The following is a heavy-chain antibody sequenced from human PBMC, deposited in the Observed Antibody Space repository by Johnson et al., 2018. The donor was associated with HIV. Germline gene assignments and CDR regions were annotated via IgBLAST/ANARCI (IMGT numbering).Heavy chain of an antibody. CDR2: IWYDGSNE. CDR1: GLTLSSYG. D-gene: IGHD6-13*01. V-gene: IGHV3-30*19. CDR3: ARDTEYSSNWYAFDI. Sequence: QVQLVESGGGVVQPGRSLRLSCAASGLTLSSYGMHWVRQAPGKGLEWVAVIWYDGSNEYYGDSVKGRFTISRDNSKNTLYLQVKSLRAEDTAVYYCARDTEYSSNWYAFDIWGQGTMVTVSS. J-gene: IGHJ3*02.